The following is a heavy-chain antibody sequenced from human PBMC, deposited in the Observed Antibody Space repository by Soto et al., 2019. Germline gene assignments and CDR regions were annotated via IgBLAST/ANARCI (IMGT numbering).Heavy chain of an antibody. Sequence: QVQLQESGPGLVKPSETLSLTCNVSGDSMSKYYWSCVRQPAGKGLEWIGRIWTSGSTNYNPSLKSRVTMSIDTSNKHFSLDLKSVTGADTAVYYCARTVGAAYYFDFWGQGVLVTVSS. CDR3: ARTVGAAYYFDF. CDR1: GDSMSKYY. J-gene: IGHJ4*02. D-gene: IGHD3-16*01. CDR2: IWTSGST. V-gene: IGHV4-4*07.